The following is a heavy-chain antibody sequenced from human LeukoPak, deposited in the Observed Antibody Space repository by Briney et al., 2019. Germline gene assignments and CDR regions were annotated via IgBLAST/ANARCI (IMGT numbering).Heavy chain of an antibody. CDR2: INHSGST. J-gene: IGHJ6*03. CDR1: GGSFSGYY. D-gene: IGHD3-10*01. V-gene: IGHV4-34*01. CDR3: ARMNYYGSGRVFYYYYYMDV. Sequence: PSETLSLTCAVYGGSFSGYYWSWIRQPPGKVPEWIGEINHSGSTNYNPSLKSRVTISVDTSKNQFSLKLSSVTAADTAVYYCARMNYYGSGRVFYYYYYMDVWGKGTTVTISS.